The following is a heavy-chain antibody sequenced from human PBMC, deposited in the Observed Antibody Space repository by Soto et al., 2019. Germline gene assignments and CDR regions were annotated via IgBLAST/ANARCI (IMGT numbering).Heavy chain of an antibody. Sequence: QVQLQESGPGLVKPSETLSLTCTVSGGSISSYYWSWIRQPPGKGLEWIGYIYYSGSTNYNPSLKSRVTISVDTSKNQFSLKLSSVTAADTAVYYCARNGVGGSRNYWYFDLWGRGTLVTVSS. D-gene: IGHD2-15*01. CDR1: GGSISSYY. CDR2: IYYSGST. J-gene: IGHJ2*01. V-gene: IGHV4-59*08. CDR3: ARNGVGGSRNYWYFDL.